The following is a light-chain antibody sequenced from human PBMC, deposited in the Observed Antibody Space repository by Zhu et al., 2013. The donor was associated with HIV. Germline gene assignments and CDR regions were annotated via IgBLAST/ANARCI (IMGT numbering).Light chain of an antibody. J-gene: IGLJ2*01. V-gene: IGLV3-21*01. CDR2: HDS. CDR1: NIESRR. Sequence: SYELTQPPSVSVAPGQTARITCGGNNIESRRVHWYQQKPGQAPVLVIYHDSARSSGIPARFSGSSSGNTASLTITGAQAEDEADYYCYSRDSSGNHLVFGGGTKLTVL. CDR3: YSRDSSGNHLV.